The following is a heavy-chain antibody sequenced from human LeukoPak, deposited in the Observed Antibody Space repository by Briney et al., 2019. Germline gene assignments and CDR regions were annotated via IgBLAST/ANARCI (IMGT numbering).Heavy chain of an antibody. D-gene: IGHD6-19*01. J-gene: IGHJ4*02. V-gene: IGHV3-53*01. Sequence: GGSLRLSCAASGFTFSSYAMRWVRQAPGKGLEWVSVIYSGGSTYYADSVKGRFTISRDNSKNTLYLQMNSLRAEDTAVYYCARDLTYLRSGWYPRFDYWGQGTLVTVSS. CDR2: IYSGGST. CDR1: GFTFSSYA. CDR3: ARDLTYLRSGWYPRFDY.